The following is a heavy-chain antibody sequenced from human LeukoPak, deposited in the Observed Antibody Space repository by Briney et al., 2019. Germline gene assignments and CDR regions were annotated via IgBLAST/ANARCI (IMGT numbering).Heavy chain of an antibody. Sequence: SETLSLTCTVSGGSISGYFWNWIRQPPGKGLEWIGYIYYSGSTKYNPSLKSRVSISVDMSKNQFSLKLSSVTAADTAVYFCARDLRLAYWGQGTLVTVFS. J-gene: IGHJ4*02. CDR1: GGSISGYF. CDR3: ARDLRLAY. CDR2: IYYSGST. D-gene: IGHD4-17*01. V-gene: IGHV4-59*01.